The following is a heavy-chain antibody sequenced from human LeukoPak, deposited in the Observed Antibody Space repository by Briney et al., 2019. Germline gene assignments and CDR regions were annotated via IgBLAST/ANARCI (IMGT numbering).Heavy chain of an antibody. CDR1: GFTVSSNY. D-gene: IGHD6-19*01. CDR2: IYSGGST. J-gene: IGHJ4*02. CDR3: ARDSPRSSGWSDY. V-gene: IGHV3-53*01. Sequence: SGGSLRLSCAASGFTVSSNYMSWVRQAPGKGLEWVSVIYSGGSTYYADSVKGRFTISRDNSKNTLYLQMNSLRAKDTAVYYCARDSPRSSGWSDYWGQGTLVTVSS.